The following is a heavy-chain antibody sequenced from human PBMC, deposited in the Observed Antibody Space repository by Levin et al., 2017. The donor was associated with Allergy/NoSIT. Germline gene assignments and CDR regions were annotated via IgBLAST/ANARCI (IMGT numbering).Heavy chain of an antibody. V-gene: IGHV3-9*01. CDR1: GFTFDDYA. J-gene: IGHJ4*02. D-gene: IGHD1-26*01. Sequence: GGSLRLSCAASGFTFDDYAMHWVRQAPGKGLEWVSGISWNSGSIGYADSVKGRFTISRDNAKNSLYLQMNSLRAEDTALYYCAKDMKAIVGATTVFDYWGQGTLVTVSS. CDR3: AKDMKAIVGATTVFDY. CDR2: ISWNSGSI.